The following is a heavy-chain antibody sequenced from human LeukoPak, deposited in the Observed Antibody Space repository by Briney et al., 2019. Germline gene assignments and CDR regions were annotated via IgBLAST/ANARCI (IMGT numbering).Heavy chain of an antibody. D-gene: IGHD6-19*01. CDR3: ARQGVAGLHYFDY. CDR2: IYYSGST. Sequence: SETLSLTCTVSGGSISSGDYYWSWIRQPPGKGLEWIGYIYYSGSTYYNPSLKSRVTISVDTSKNQFSLKLSSVTAADTAVYYCARQGVAGLHYFDYWGQGTLVTVSS. CDR1: GGSISSGDYY. J-gene: IGHJ4*02. V-gene: IGHV4-30-4*01.